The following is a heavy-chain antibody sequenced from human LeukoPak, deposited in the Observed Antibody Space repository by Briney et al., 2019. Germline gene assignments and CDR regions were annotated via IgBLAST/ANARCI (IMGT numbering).Heavy chain of an antibody. V-gene: IGHV4-34*01. Sequence: SETLSLTCSVYGVSFSDYYWSWIRQPPGKGLEWMGEINHSGSTNYNPSLKSRVTISVDTSKNQFSMTLSSVTAAHTAVYYSARGGNVYYGSGSYYNWFDPWGQGTLVTVSS. CDR3: ARGGNVYYGSGSYYNWFDP. CDR1: GVSFSDYY. CDR2: INHSGST. J-gene: IGHJ5*02. D-gene: IGHD3-10*01.